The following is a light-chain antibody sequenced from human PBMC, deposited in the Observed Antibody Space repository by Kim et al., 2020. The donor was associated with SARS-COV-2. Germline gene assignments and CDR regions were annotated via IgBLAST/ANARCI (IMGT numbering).Light chain of an antibody. J-gene: IGKJ1*01. CDR2: AAS. CDR3: QQHDNSPSWT. CDR1: QSVSSRY. V-gene: IGKV3-20*01. Sequence: PWERATLSCRASQSVSSRYLAWYQQKPGQAPRLLIYAASSRATGIPDRFSGSGSGTDFTLTISRLEPEDFAVYYCQQHDNSPSWTFGQGTKVDIK.